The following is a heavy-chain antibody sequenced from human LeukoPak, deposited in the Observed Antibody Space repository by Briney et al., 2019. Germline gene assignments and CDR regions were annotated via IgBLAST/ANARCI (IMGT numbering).Heavy chain of an antibody. D-gene: IGHD6-13*01. J-gene: IGHJ5*02. CDR1: GGSISSYY. CDR3: AREGSSWQPKNNWFDP. Sequence: SETLSLTCTVSGGSISSYYWSWIRQPPGKGLEWIGYIYYSGSTYYNPSLKSRVTISVDTSKNQFSLKLSSVTAADTAVYYCAREGSSWQPKNNWFDPWGQGTLVTVSS. CDR2: IYYSGST. V-gene: IGHV4-59*12.